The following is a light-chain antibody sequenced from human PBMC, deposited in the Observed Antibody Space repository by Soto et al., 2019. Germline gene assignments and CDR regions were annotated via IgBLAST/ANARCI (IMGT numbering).Light chain of an antibody. CDR3: QQYGSSPWT. J-gene: IGKJ1*01. CDR2: DAS. CDR1: QSVTNNY. Sequence: EIVMTQSPGTLSLSPGERATLSCRASQSVTNNYLDWFQQKPGQAPRLLIYDASSRATGIPDRFSGSGSGTDFTLTISRLEPEDFAVYYCQQYGSSPWTFGQGTKVDNK. V-gene: IGKV3-20*01.